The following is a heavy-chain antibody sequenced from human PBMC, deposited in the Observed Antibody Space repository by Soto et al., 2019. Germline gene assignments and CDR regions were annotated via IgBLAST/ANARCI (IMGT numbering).Heavy chain of an antibody. CDR3: THNGHYCLEN. Sequence: QRQLRESGPGLVKPSETLSLTCAVSGGSIRGGNWWRWVRQPPGKGLEGTGEIHQSGSATYNPSLKSRVTISVDKSRIPFPLTLNSVRAAETAIYYCTHNGHYCLENGGQGTLVIVSS. CDR2: IHQSGSA. V-gene: IGHV4-4*02. D-gene: IGHD2-21*01. CDR1: GGSIRGGNW. J-gene: IGHJ4*02.